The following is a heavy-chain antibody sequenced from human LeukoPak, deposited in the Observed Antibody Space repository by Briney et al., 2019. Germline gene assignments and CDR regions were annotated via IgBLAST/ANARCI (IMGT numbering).Heavy chain of an antibody. CDR1: GHSFTNHW. J-gene: IGHJ5*02. Sequence: PGESLKISCEASGHSFTNHWIGWVRQMPGKGLEWMGIINLGDSETQYSPSFQGQVTISLDKSISTAYLQWRSLKVSDTAMYYCVRRPYSGSPNWFDPWGQGTLVTVSS. CDR3: VRRPYSGSPNWFDP. CDR2: INLGDSET. D-gene: IGHD1-26*01. V-gene: IGHV5-51*01.